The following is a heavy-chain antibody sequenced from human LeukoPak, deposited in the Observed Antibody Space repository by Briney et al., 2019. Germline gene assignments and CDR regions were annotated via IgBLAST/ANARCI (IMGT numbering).Heavy chain of an antibody. CDR3: MVRGVIIPPYFDY. CDR2: IKSKTDGGTT. Sequence: PGGSLRLSCTGSGFPFSNAWMSWVRQAPGKGLEWVGRIKSKTDGGTTDYAAPVKGRFTISRDDSKNTLYLQMNSLKTEDTAVYYCMVRGVIIPPYFDYWGRGTLVTVSS. D-gene: IGHD3-10*01. J-gene: IGHJ4*02. CDR1: GFPFSNAW. V-gene: IGHV3-15*01.